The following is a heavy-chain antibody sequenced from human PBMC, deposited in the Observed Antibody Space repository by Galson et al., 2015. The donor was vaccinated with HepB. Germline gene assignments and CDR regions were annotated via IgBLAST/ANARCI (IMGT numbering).Heavy chain of an antibody. CDR1: GYTFTDYY. Sequence: SVKVSCKASGYTFTDYYMHWVRQAPGQGLEWMGRINPNRGDTTYAQKFQGRVTLTRDTSISTAYLELNNLRSDDTAMYYCARESVVSTSYFDYWGQGTLVTVSS. V-gene: IGHV1-2*06. CDR3: ARESVVSTSYFDY. J-gene: IGHJ4*02. CDR2: INPNRGDT. D-gene: IGHD3-22*01.